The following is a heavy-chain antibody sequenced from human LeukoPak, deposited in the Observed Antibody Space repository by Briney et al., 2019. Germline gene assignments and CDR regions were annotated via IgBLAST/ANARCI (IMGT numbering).Heavy chain of an antibody. D-gene: IGHD3-10*01. J-gene: IGHJ6*02. CDR3: ARLVLLWFGDQDGMDV. Sequence: ASVKVSCKASGYTFTSYGISWVRQAPGQGLEWMGWISAHNGNTNYAQKLQGRVTMTTDTSTSTAYMELRSLRSDDTAVYYCARLVLLWFGDQDGMDVWGQGTTVTVSS. CDR1: GYTFTSYG. V-gene: IGHV1-18*01. CDR2: ISAHNGNT.